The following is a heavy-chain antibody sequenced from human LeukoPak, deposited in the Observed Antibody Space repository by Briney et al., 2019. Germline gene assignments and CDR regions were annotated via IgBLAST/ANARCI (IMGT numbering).Heavy chain of an antibody. CDR3: ASSSGWPPVDY. Sequence: SETLSLTCTVSGGSISRYYWSWIRQPAGKGLEWIGRIYSDGTITYNPSLKSRVTISVDTSKNQFSLKLSSVTAADTAVYYCASSSGWPPVDYWGQGTLVTVSS. D-gene: IGHD6-19*01. J-gene: IGHJ4*02. CDR1: GGSISRYY. V-gene: IGHV4-4*07. CDR2: IYSDGTI.